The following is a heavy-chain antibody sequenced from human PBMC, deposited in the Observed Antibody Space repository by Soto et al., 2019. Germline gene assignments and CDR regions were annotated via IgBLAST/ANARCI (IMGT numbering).Heavy chain of an antibody. Sequence: QVQLQESGPGLVKPSETLSLTCTVSGGSISTYYWSWIRQPPGKGLEWIGYIYYSGSTNYNPSLKSRVTKSLDTSKNQFSLKLTSVTAADTAVYYCASLSNDGMDVWGLGTTVTVSS. CDR2: IYYSGST. V-gene: IGHV4-59*01. D-gene: IGHD6-13*01. J-gene: IGHJ6*02. CDR3: ASLSNDGMDV. CDR1: GGSISTYY.